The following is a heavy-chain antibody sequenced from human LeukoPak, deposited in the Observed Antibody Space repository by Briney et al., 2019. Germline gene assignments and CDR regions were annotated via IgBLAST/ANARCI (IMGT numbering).Heavy chain of an antibody. CDR1: GYTFTSYY. V-gene: IGHV1-46*01. Sequence: ASVKVSCKASGYTFTSYYMHWVRQAPGQGLERMGIINPSGGSTSYAQKFQGRVIMTRDTSTNTVYLELSSLRSEDTAVYFCAWSTYSSGWSGAVDVWGQGTTVTVSS. CDR3: AWSTYSSGWSGAVDV. CDR2: INPSGGST. J-gene: IGHJ6*02. D-gene: IGHD6-19*01.